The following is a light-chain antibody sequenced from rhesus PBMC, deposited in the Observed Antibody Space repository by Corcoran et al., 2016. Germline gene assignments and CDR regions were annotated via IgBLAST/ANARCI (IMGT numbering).Light chain of an antibody. V-gene: IGKV3-10*01. CDR1: QSVSNY. CDR3: YQHSSGYS. CDR2: SAS. Sequence: QVILTQSPATLSLSPGERATLSCRASQSVSNYLAWYQQKPGQAPRPLIYSASRRATGLPDRFSGSGSGTDVTLTISSLEPEDVGVYHCYQHSSGYSFGQGTKVEIK. J-gene: IGKJ2*01.